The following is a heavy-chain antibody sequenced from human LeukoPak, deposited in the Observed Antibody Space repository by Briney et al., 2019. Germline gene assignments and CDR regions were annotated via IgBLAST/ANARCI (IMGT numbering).Heavy chain of an antibody. J-gene: IGHJ4*02. CDR3: ARVVDYGDYGSLDY. Sequence: GGSLRLSCAASGFTFSDYYMSWIRQAPGKGLEWVSYISSSGSTIYYADSVKGRFAISRDNAKNSLYLQMNSLRAEDTAVYYCARVVDYGDYGSLDYWGQGTLVTVSS. D-gene: IGHD4-17*01. CDR1: GFTFSDYY. V-gene: IGHV3-11*01. CDR2: ISSSGSTI.